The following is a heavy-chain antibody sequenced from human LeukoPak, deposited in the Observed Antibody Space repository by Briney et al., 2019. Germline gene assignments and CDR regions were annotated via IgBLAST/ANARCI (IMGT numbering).Heavy chain of an antibody. CDR3: ARVPEFSLGVLRYFDWPPGAFDI. Sequence: GASVKVSCKASGYTFTSYGISWVRQAPGQGLEWMGGIIPSLGTANYAQKFKGRVTITADKSTSTAYMELRSLRSDDTAVYYCARVPEFSLGVLRYFDWPPGAFDIWGQGTMVTVSS. CDR2: IIPSLGTA. V-gene: IGHV1-69*06. CDR1: GYTFTSYG. J-gene: IGHJ3*02. D-gene: IGHD3-9*01.